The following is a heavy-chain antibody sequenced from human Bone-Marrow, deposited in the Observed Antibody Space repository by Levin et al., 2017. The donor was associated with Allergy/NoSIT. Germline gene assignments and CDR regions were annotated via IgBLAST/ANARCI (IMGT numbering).Heavy chain of an antibody. D-gene: IGHD2-2*01. Sequence: SVKVSCKTSADTFKNYAVSWVRQAPGQGVEWMGGIIPIFRTTNYAQKFRDRVTITADKSTNTAYMELTNLSSDDTAMYYCARVVCSSSTCYSFYHFDFWGQGTQVTVSS. J-gene: IGHJ4*02. CDR2: IIPIFRTT. CDR1: ADTFKNYA. CDR3: ARVVCSSSTCYSFYHFDF. V-gene: IGHV1-69*06.